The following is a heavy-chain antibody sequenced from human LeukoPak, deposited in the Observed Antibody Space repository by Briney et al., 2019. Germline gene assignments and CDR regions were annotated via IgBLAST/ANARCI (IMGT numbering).Heavy chain of an antibody. CDR1: GYNFRHYG. Sequence: ASVKFSCKASGYNFRHYGISWVGQAPGQGLEWRGGIIPIFGTANYAQKLQGRVTITADESTSTAYMELSSLRSEDTAVYYCAREDYLGYCSSTSCYPFDPWGQGTLVTVSS. CDR2: IIPIFGTA. J-gene: IGHJ5*02. CDR3: AREDYLGYCSSTSCYPFDP. V-gene: IGHV1-69*13. D-gene: IGHD2-2*01.